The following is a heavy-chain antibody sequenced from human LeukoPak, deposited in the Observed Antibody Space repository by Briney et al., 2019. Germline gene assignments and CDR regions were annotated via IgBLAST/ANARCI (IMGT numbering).Heavy chain of an antibody. D-gene: IGHD5-18*01. V-gene: IGHV3-64*02. J-gene: IGHJ4*02. Sequence: GGSLRLTCAASGFTFSSYAMHWVRQAPGKGLEYVSAISSNGGSTYYADSVKGRFTISRDNSKNTLYLQMGSLRAEDMAVYYCARARGYSYGYYFDYWGQGTLVTVSS. CDR3: ARARGYSYGYYFDY. CDR2: ISSNGGST. CDR1: GFTFSSYA.